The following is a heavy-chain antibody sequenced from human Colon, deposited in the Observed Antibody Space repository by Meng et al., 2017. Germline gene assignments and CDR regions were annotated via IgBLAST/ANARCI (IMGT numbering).Heavy chain of an antibody. CDR1: GGTFSRNA. J-gene: IGHJ4*02. CDR2: IIPIFGTT. D-gene: IGHD1-26*01. CDR3: ARKGGTYEFNY. Sequence: VRVWGAEAEVKKPGSSVKVSCKASGGTFSRNAFSWVRQAPGQGLEWMGGIIPIFGTTDYAQKFQGRVTITTDESTSTAYMELSSLRSEDTAVYYCARKGGTYEFNYWGQGTLVTVSS. V-gene: IGHV1-69*05.